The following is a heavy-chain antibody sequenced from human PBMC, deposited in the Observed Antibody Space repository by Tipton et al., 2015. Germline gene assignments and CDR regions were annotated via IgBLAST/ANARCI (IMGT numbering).Heavy chain of an antibody. Sequence: TLSLTCAVSAYSISSDYYWGWIRQPPGKGLEWIGSISHSGNTNYNPSLKSRVSMSVDTSKNQISLTLTSVIAADTAVYYCARHKDSGTSPFDYWGQGTLVTVSS. CDR3: ARHKDSGTSPFDY. V-gene: IGHV4-38-2*01. CDR1: AYSISSDYY. CDR2: ISHSGNT. J-gene: IGHJ4*02. D-gene: IGHD3-10*01.